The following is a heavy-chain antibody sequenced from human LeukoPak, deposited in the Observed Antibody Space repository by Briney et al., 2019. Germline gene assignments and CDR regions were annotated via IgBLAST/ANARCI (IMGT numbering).Heavy chain of an antibody. J-gene: IGHJ6*02. CDR3: ARGDCSSTSCEEGIYYYYGMDV. CDR1: GFTFSSYW. CDR2: IKQDGSEK. D-gene: IGHD2-2*01. V-gene: IGHV3-7*03. Sequence: GGSLRLSCAASGFTFSSYWMSWVRQAPGKGLEWVANIKQDGSEKYYVDSVKGRFTISRDNAKNSLYLQMNSLRAEDTAVYYCARGDCSSTSCEEGIYYYYGMDVWGQGTTVTVPS.